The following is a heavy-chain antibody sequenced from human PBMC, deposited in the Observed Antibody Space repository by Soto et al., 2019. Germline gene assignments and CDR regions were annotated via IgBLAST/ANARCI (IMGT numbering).Heavy chain of an antibody. Sequence: PGGSLRLSCAASGFTFSSYSMNWVRQTPGKGLEWVSTISSSSRHIDYAESVKGRFTISRDNAKNSLYLQMNSLRAEDTAVYYCARDRSLYTSSGNGYWGQGTLVTVSS. D-gene: IGHD6-13*01. V-gene: IGHV3-21*06. CDR3: ARDRSLYTSSGNGY. CDR1: GFTFSSYS. J-gene: IGHJ4*02. CDR2: ISSSSRHI.